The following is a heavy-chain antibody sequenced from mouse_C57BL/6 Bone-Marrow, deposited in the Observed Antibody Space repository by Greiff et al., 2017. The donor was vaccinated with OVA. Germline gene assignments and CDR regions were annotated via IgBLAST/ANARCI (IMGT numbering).Heavy chain of an antibody. CDR3: ARSLHYYGSSYSYYAMDY. J-gene: IGHJ4*01. CDR1: GYSITSDY. V-gene: IGHV3-8*01. CDR2: ISYSGST. Sequence: EVQVVESGPGLAKPSQTLSLTCSVTGYSITSDYWNWIRKFPGNKLEYMGYISYSGSTYYNPSLKSRISITRDTSKNQYYLQLNSVTTEDTATYYCARSLHYYGSSYSYYAMDYWGQGTSVTVSS. D-gene: IGHD1-1*01.